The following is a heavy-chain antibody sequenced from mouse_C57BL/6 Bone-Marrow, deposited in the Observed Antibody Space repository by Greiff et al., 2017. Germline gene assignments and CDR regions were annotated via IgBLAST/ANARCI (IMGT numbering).Heavy chain of an antibody. J-gene: IGHJ4*01. CDR1: GFSLTSYG. CDR2: IWSGGST. D-gene: IGHD4-1*01. V-gene: IGHV2-4*01. CDR3: AKRDWDDDAMDY. Sequence: QVQLQQSGPGLVQPSQSLSITCTVSGFSLTSYGVHWVRQPPGKGLEWLGVIWSGGSTDYNAAFISRLSNSKDNSKSHVFFKMNSLQADDTAVYYCAKRDWDDDAMDYWGQGTSVTVSS.